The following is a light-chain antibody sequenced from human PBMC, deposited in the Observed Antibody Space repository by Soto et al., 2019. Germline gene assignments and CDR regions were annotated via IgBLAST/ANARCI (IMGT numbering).Light chain of an antibody. CDR2: AAS. CDR3: QHLSSYPWT. Sequence: NVSPSSLSASVGDTVTITCRASQSISSYLNWYQQKPGKAPKFLIYAASSLQSGVPSRFSGSLSGTEFTLTLSSLQPDEGATDYGQHLSSYPWTFGRGTKVDIK. V-gene: IGKV1-9*01. CDR1: QSISSY. J-gene: IGKJ1*01.